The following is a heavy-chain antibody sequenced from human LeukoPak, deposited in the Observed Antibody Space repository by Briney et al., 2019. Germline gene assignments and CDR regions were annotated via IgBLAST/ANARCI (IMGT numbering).Heavy chain of an antibody. V-gene: IGHV4-31*03. J-gene: IGHJ4*02. CDR3: ARDGPYRWANQFDY. CDR2: IYYSGST. CDR1: GVSISSGGHY. Sequence: SETLSLTCTVSGVSISSGGHYWSWIRQHPGKGLEWIGYIYYSGSTYYNPSLESRVTITVDTSKNQFSLKLSSVTAADTAVYYCARDGPYRWANQFDYWGQGTLVTVSS. D-gene: IGHD3-16*01.